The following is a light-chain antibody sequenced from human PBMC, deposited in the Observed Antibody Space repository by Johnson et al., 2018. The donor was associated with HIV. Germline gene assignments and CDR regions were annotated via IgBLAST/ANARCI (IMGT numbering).Light chain of an antibody. Sequence: QSVLTQPPSVSAAPGQKVTFSCSGSTSNIGNNDVSWYRHLPGTAPKLLIYDNYKRPSGIPDRFSGSKSGTSATLAITGLQTGDEASYYCGTWDSSLSVYVFATGTKVTVL. CDR2: DNY. CDR1: TSNIGNND. CDR3: GTWDSSLSVYV. J-gene: IGLJ1*01. V-gene: IGLV1-51*01.